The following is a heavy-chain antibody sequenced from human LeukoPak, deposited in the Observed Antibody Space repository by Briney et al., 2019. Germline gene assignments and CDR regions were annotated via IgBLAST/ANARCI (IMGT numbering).Heavy chain of an antibody. CDR3: AKDGGLWVSAHWGDS. CDR1: GFPFSSYT. CDR2: ITTSDGNT. Sequence: GGSLRLSCAASGFPFSSYTMSWVRQAPGKGLEWVSTITTSDGNTYYADSVKGRFTVSRDNSKNTLFLQMNSLRAEDTAVYYCAKDGGLWVSAHWGDSWGRGTLVTVSS. D-gene: IGHD7-27*01. J-gene: IGHJ4*02. V-gene: IGHV3-23*01.